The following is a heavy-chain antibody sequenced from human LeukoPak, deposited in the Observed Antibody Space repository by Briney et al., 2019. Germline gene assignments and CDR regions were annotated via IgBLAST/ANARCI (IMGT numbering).Heavy chain of an antibody. CDR2: ISGGGNST. V-gene: IGHV3-23*01. Sequence: GGSLRLSCAASGFTFSTYAMSWVRQAPGKGLEWVSGISGGGNSTYYADSVKGRFTISRDNSKNTLYLQMNSLRAEDTAVYYCAKVAAGRWFFDYWGQEPWSPSPQ. CDR3: AKVAAGRWFFDY. D-gene: IGHD6-13*01. J-gene: IGHJ4*01. CDR1: GFTFSTYA.